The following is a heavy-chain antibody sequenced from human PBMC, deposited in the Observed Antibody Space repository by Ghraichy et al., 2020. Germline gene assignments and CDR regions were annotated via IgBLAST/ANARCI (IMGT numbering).Heavy chain of an antibody. J-gene: IGHJ4*02. CDR3: ARGGYSYSFDY. Sequence: GSLRLSCAASGFSVSSNYMTWVRQAPGKGLEWVSVIYSGGSTDYADSVKGRFTISRDNSKNMLYLQMNSLRAEDTAMYYCARGGYSYSFDYWGQGTLVTVSS. V-gene: IGHV3-53*01. CDR2: IYSGGST. CDR1: GFSVSSNY. D-gene: IGHD5-18*01.